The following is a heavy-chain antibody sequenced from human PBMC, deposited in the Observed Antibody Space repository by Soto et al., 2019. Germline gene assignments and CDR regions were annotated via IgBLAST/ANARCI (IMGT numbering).Heavy chain of an antibody. D-gene: IGHD3-10*01. CDR3: AREWFKNRYSDYYGMDV. J-gene: IGHJ6*02. V-gene: IGHV1-18*01. Sequence: QVQLVQSGAEVKKPGASVKVSCKASGYTFTSYGISWVRQAPGQGLEWMGWISAYNGNTNYAQKLQGRVTMTTDTSTSTAYMELRSLRSDDTAVYYCAREWFKNRYSDYYGMDVWGQGTTVTVSS. CDR1: GYTFTSYG. CDR2: ISAYNGNT.